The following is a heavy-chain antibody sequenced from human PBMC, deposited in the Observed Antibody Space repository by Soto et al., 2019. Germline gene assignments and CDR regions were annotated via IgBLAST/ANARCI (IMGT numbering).Heavy chain of an antibody. D-gene: IGHD3-9*01. CDR3: ARHRTNYDILTGYYTTDMDV. V-gene: IGHV3-48*02. J-gene: IGHJ6*02. CDR2: ISSSSSTI. CDR1: VFTFSSYS. Sequence: GGSLRLSCAASVFTFSSYSMNWVRQAPGKGLEWVSYISSSSSTIYYADSVKGRFTISRDNAKNSLYLQMNSLRDEDTAVYYCARHRTNYDILTGYYTTDMDVWGQGTTVTVSS.